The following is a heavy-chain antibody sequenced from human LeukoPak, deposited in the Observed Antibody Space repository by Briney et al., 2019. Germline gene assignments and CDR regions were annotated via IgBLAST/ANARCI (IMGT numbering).Heavy chain of an antibody. V-gene: IGHV4-34*01. CDR1: GGSFSGYY. CDR3: ARRPNTPYYYGSGSSYYFDY. D-gene: IGHD3-10*01. Sequence: SSETLSLTCAVYGGSFSGYYWSWIRQPPGKGLEWIGEINHSGSTNYNPSLKSRVTISVDTSKNQFSLELSSVTAADTAVYYCARRPNTPYYYGSGSSYYFDYWGQGTLVTVSS. J-gene: IGHJ4*02. CDR2: INHSGST.